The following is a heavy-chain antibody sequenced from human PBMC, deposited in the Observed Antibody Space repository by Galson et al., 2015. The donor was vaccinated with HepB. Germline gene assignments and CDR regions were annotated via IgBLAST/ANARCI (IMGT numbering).Heavy chain of an antibody. J-gene: IGHJ3*02. D-gene: IGHD2-15*01. CDR3: AKGYCSGGSCYAGIDAFDI. CDR2: IDPSDSYT. CDR1: GYSFTSYW. Sequence: QSGAEVKKPGESLRTSCKGSGYSFTSYWISWVRQMPGKGLEWMGRIDPSDSYTNYSPSFQGHVTISADKSISTAYLQWSSLKASDTAMYYCAKGYCSGGSCYAGIDAFDIWGQGTMVTVSS. V-gene: IGHV5-10-1*01.